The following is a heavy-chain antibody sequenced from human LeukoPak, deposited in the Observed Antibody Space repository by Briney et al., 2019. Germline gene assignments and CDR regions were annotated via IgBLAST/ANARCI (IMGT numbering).Heavy chain of an antibody. CDR3: AKDLYGDYDNSFDY. CDR1: GFTFSSYA. CDR2: ISGSGGST. D-gene: IGHD4-17*01. Sequence: GGSLRLSCAASGFTFSSYAMSWVRQAPGKGLEWVSAISGSGGSTYYADSVKGRFTISRDNSKNTQYLQMNSLRAEDTAVYYCAKDLYGDYDNSFDYWGQGTLVTVSS. V-gene: IGHV3-23*01. J-gene: IGHJ4*02.